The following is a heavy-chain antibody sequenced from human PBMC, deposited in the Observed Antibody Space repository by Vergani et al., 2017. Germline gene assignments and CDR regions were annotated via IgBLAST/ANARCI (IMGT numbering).Heavy chain of an antibody. CDR2: INHSGST. J-gene: IGHJ4*02. CDR1: GGSFSGYY. CDR3: AGGRQYSSGRGPFDY. D-gene: IGHD6-19*01. V-gene: IGHV4-34*01. Sequence: QVQLQQWGAGLLKPSETLSLTCAVYGGSFSGYYWSWIRQPPGKGLEWIGEINHSGSTNYNPSLKSRVTISVDTAKIQFSLKLSSVTAADTSVYYCAGGRQYSSGRGPFDYWGQGTLVTVSS.